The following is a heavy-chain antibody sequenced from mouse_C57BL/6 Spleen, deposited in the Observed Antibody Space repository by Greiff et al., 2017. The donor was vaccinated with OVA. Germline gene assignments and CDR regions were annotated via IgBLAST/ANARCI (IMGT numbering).Heavy chain of an antibody. CDR1: GFSFNTYA. CDR3: VRSGSSYVNYFDY. Sequence: EVKLVESGGGLVQPKGSLKLSCAASGFSFNTYAMNWVRQAPGKGLEWVARIRSKSNNYATYYADSVKDRFTISRDDSESMLYLQMNNLKTEDTAMYYCVRSGSSYVNYFDYWGQGTTLTVSS. D-gene: IGHD1-1*01. V-gene: IGHV10-1*01. CDR2: IRSKSNNYAT. J-gene: IGHJ2*01.